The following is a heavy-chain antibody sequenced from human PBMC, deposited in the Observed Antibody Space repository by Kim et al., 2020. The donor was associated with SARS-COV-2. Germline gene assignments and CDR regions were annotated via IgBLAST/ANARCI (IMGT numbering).Heavy chain of an antibody. V-gene: IGHV4-39*01. J-gene: IGHJ4*02. CDR1: GGSISSSSYY. D-gene: IGHD5-12*01. CDR3: ASLYSGYDYSDY. Sequence: SETLSLTCTVSGGSISSSSYYWGWIRQPPGKGLEWIGSIYYSGSTYYNPSLKSRVTISVDTSKNQFSLKLSSVTAADTAVYYCASLYSGYDYSDYWGQGTPVTASS. CDR2: IYYSGST.